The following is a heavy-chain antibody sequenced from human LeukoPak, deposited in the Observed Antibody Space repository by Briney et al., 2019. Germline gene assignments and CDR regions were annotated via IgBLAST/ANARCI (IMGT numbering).Heavy chain of an antibody. CDR1: GGSVSSGSYY. CDR2: IYYSGST. CDR3: ARDVVTVNSYYFDY. Sequence: SETLSLTCTVSGGSVSSGSYYWSWIRQPPGKGLEWIGYIYYSGSTNYNPSLKSRVTISVDTSKNQFSLKLSSVTAADTAVYYCARDVVTVNSYYFDYWGQGTLVTVSS. D-gene: IGHD5-18*01. V-gene: IGHV4-61*01. J-gene: IGHJ4*02.